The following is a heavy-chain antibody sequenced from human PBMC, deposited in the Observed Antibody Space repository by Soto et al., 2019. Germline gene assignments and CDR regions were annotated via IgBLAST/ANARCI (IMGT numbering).Heavy chain of an antibody. Sequence: PGGPLRLSCAASGFTFSSFAMSWVRQTPGKGLEWVSAISGSGGSTYYADSVKGRFTISRDNSKNTLYLQMNSLRAEDTAVYYCAKEDWLGETKDYYYSGTDVWGQGTTVTVS. CDR3: AKEDWLGETKDYYYSGTDV. D-gene: IGHD3-10*01. CDR2: ISGSGGST. V-gene: IGHV3-23*01. J-gene: IGHJ6*02. CDR1: GFTFSSFA.